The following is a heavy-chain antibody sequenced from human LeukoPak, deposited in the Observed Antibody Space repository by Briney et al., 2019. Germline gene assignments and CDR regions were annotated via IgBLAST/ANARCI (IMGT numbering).Heavy chain of an antibody. Sequence: ASVKVSCKTSGYTFTAYHIHWVRQAPGHGLEWLGWINPNSGGTNFAQNFQGRVTMTRDTSISTAYMELSRLRSDDTAMYYCAGVDTVNYYYYMDVWGKGTPVTVSS. J-gene: IGHJ6*03. CDR3: AGVDTVNYYYYMDV. CDR1: GYTFTAYH. CDR2: INPNSGGT. D-gene: IGHD5-18*01. V-gene: IGHV1-2*02.